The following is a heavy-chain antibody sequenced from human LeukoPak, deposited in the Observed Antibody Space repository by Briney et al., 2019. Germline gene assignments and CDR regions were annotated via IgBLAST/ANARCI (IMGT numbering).Heavy chain of an antibody. Sequence: GSLRLSCAASGFTFSSYSMNWVRQAPGKGLEWVSSISSSSSYIYYADSVKGRFTISRDNAKNSLYLQMNSLRAEDTAVYYCARRGPGGVNYYDSSGYYSDYWGQGTLVTVSS. D-gene: IGHD3-22*01. J-gene: IGHJ4*02. V-gene: IGHV3-21*01. CDR1: GFTFSSYS. CDR3: ARRGPGGVNYYDSSGYYSDY. CDR2: ISSSSSYI.